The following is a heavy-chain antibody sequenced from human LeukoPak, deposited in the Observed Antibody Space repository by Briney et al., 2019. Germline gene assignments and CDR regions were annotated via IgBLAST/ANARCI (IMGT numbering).Heavy chain of an antibody. CDR3: AREGREYTYGYTWFDP. CDR1: GYTFTDYY. D-gene: IGHD5-18*01. V-gene: IGHV1-2*02. CDR2: INPNSGAT. Sequence: ASVKGSCKASGYTFTDYYIHWLRQAPGQGLEWMGWINPNSGATNYAQNVQGRLTMTRDTSITTAYMEVSRLRSDDTAVYYCAREGREYTYGYTWFDPWGQGTLVTVSS. J-gene: IGHJ5*02.